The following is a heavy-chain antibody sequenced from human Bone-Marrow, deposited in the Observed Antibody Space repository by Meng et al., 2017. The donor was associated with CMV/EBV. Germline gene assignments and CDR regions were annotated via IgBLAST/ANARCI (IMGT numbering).Heavy chain of an antibody. CDR3: ARGGYCSSTSCPYYYYYYGMDV. D-gene: IGHD2-2*01. J-gene: IGHJ6*02. CDR2: ISSSSSTI. CDR1: GFTFSSYE. V-gene: IGHV3-48*03. Sequence: GESLKISCAASGFTFSSYEMNWVRQAPGKGLEWVSYISSSSSTIYYADSVKGRFTIPRDNAKNSLYLQMNSLRAEDTAVHYCARGGYCSSTSCPYYYYYYGMDVWGQGTTVTVSS.